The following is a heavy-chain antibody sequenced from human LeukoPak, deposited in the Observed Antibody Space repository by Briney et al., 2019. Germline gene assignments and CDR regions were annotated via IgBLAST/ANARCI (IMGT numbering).Heavy chain of an antibody. J-gene: IGHJ4*02. CDR2: ISSSSRHI. V-gene: IGHV3-21*04. CDR3: AKYGSGSYYNGLY. D-gene: IGHD3-10*01. Sequence: PGGSLRLSCAASGFNFIDSVMNWVRQAPGKGLEWVSSISSSSRHIYYSDSVKGRFTISRDNAKNSLYLQMNSLRDEDTAVYYCAKYGSGSYYNGLYWGQGTLVTVSS. CDR1: GFNFIDSV.